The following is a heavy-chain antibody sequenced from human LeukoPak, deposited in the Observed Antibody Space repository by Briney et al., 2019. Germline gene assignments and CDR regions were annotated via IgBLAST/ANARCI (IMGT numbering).Heavy chain of an antibody. Sequence: TGGSLRLSCAASGFTFSSYWMHWVRQAPGKGLVWVSRINSDGSSTSYADSVKGRFTISRDNAKNTLYLQMNSLRAEDTAVYYCARDLASLSLRIAAAELFDYWGQGTLVTVSS. J-gene: IGHJ4*02. V-gene: IGHV3-74*01. D-gene: IGHD6-13*01. CDR2: INSDGSST. CDR1: GFTFSSYW. CDR3: ARDLASLSLRIAAAELFDY.